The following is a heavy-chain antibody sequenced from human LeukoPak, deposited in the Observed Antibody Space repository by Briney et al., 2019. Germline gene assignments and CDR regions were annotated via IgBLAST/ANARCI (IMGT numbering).Heavy chain of an antibody. J-gene: IGHJ4*02. V-gene: IGHV3-23*01. CDR3: AKVSVGYSSGWDFDY. Sequence: GGSLRLSCAASGFIFSNYGMSWVRQAPGKGLEWVSAISGSGGSTYYADSVKGRFTISRDNAKNSLYLQMNSLRAEDTALYYCAKVSVGYSSGWDFDYWGQGTLVTVSS. CDR2: ISGSGGST. CDR1: GFIFSNYG. D-gene: IGHD6-19*01.